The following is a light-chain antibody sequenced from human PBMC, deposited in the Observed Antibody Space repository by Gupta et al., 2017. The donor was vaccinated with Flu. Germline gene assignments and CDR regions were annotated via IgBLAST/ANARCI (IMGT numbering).Light chain of an antibody. Sequence: QLVLTQSPSASASLGASVKLTCTLSNGHGTYAIAWHQQQPEKGPRFLMRLHNDGFHSKGDGMPDRFSGSSSGAERYLTISSLQSEDEADYYCQTWDTGIQVFGGGTKLTVL. CDR3: QTWDTGIQV. J-gene: IGLJ2*01. CDR1: NGHGTYA. V-gene: IGLV4-69*02. CDR2: LHNDGFH.